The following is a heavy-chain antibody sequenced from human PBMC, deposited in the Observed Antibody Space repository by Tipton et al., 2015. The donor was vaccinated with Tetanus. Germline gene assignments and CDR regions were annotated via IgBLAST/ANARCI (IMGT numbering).Heavy chain of an antibody. Sequence: TLSLTCTVSGGSVNDGRFYWTWIRQPPGKALEWVAHIYYSGSATYNPSVASRATVSIDMSKNQFSLRLTSATAADTAVYYCARGTGDYWGQGTLVTVSS. V-gene: IGHV4-61*01. CDR3: ARGTGDY. CDR2: IYYSGSA. D-gene: IGHD1-14*01. CDR1: GGSVNDGRFY. J-gene: IGHJ4*02.